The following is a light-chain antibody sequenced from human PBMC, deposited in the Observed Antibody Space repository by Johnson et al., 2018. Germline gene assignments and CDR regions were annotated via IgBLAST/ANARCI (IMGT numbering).Light chain of an antibody. CDR1: SSNIGNNY. J-gene: IGLJ1*01. CDR2: ENN. Sequence: QSVLTQPPSVSAAPGQKVTISCSGSSSNIGNNYVSWYQQLPGTAPKLLIYENNKRPSGIPDRFSGSKSGTSATLGITGLQTVDEADYYCGTWDSSLSAVNVFGTGTKVTVL. V-gene: IGLV1-51*02. CDR3: GTWDSSLSAVNV.